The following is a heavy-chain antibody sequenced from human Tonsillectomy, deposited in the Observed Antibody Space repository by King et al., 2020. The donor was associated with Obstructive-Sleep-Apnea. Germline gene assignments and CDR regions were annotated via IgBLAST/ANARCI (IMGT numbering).Heavy chain of an antibody. CDR3: ARTQIVEFEGWFDP. V-gene: IGHV2-26*01. J-gene: IGHJ5*02. D-gene: IGHD1-26*01. Sequence: VTLKESGPVLVKSTETLTLTCTVSGFSLSNARLGVSWIRQPPGKALEWLAHIFSNDEKFYTTSLKNRLTISKDTSKSQVVLTMTNMDPVDTATYYCARTQIVEFEGWFDPWGQGTLVTVSS. CDR2: IFSNDEK. CDR1: GFSLSNARLG.